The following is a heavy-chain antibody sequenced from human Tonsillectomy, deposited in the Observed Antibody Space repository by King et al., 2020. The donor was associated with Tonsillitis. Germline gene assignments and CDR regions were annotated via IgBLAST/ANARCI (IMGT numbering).Heavy chain of an antibody. CDR1: GITFSSYG. D-gene: IGHD5-24*01. CDR3: ARDRGEMATLDY. J-gene: IGHJ4*02. Sequence: VQLVESGGGVVQPGRSLRLSCAASGITFSSYGMHWVRQAPGKGLEWVAVIWYDGSNKYYADSVKGRFTISRDNSKNTLYLEMNSLRAEDTAVYYCARDRGEMATLDYWGQGTLVTVSS. CDR2: IWYDGSNK. V-gene: IGHV3-33*01.